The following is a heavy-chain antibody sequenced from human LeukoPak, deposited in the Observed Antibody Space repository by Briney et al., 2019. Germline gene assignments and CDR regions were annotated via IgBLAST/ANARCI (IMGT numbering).Heavy chain of an antibody. D-gene: IGHD3-10*01. J-gene: IGHJ4*02. Sequence: PGGSLRLSCAASGFTFSSYAMSWVRQAPGKGLEWVSAISGSGGSTYYADSVKGRFTISRDNSKNTLYLQMNSLRAEDTAVYYCAKDLSWFGELSPYYFGYWGQGTLVTVSS. V-gene: IGHV3-23*01. CDR2: ISGSGGST. CDR3: AKDLSWFGELSPYYFGY. CDR1: GFTFSSYA.